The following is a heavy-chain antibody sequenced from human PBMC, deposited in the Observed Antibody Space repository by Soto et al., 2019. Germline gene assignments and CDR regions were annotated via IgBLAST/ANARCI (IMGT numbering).Heavy chain of an antibody. CDR1: GGSISSYY. Sequence: SLTCTVSGGSISSYYWSWIRQPPGKGLEWIGYIYYSGSTNYNPSLKSRVTISVDTSKNQFSLKLSSVTAADTAVYYCARDRHYGDYENYYYGMDVWGQGTTVTV. D-gene: IGHD4-17*01. CDR2: IYYSGST. CDR3: ARDRHYGDYENYYYGMDV. J-gene: IGHJ6*02. V-gene: IGHV4-59*01.